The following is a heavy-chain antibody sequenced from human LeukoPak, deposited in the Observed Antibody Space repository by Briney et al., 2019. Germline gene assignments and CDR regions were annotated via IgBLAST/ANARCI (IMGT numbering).Heavy chain of an antibody. J-gene: IGHJ4*02. Sequence: ASVKVSCKASGYTFTGYYMHWVRQAPGQGLEWMGWINPNSGGTNYAQKFQGRVTMTRDTSISTAYMELSRLRSDDTAVYYCASDLGHSSWYLGVFDYWGQGTLVTVSS. CDR2: INPNSGGT. CDR3: ASDLGHSSWYLGVFDY. D-gene: IGHD6-13*01. CDR1: GYTFTGYY. V-gene: IGHV1-2*02.